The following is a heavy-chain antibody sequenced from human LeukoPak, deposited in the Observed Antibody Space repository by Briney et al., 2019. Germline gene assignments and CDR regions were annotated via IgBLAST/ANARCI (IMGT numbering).Heavy chain of an antibody. V-gene: IGHV3-21*01. CDR1: GFTFSSYS. CDR3: ARGSGYDFFDY. CDR2: ISSSSSYI. J-gene: IGHJ4*02. Sequence: PGGSLRLSCAASGFTFSSYSMNWVRQAPGKGLEWVSSISSSSSYIYYADSVKGRFTISRDNAKNSLFLQLNSLRADDTAVYYCARGSGYDFFDYWGQGTLVTVSS. D-gene: IGHD5-12*01.